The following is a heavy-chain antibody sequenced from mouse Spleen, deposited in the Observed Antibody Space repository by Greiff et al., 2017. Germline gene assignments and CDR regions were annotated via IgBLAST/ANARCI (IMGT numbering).Heavy chain of an antibody. CDR1: GFSLTSYG. CDR2: IWSGGST. V-gene: IGHV2-2*01. Sequence: QVQLQQSGPGLVQPSQSLSITCTVSGFSLTSYGVHWVRQSPGKGLEWLGVIWSGGSTDYNAAFISRLSISKDNSKSQVFFKMNSLQADDTAIYYCARIGYYGSKDWYFDVWGAGTTVTVSS. J-gene: IGHJ1*01. CDR3: ARIGYYGSKDWYFDV. D-gene: IGHD1-1*01.